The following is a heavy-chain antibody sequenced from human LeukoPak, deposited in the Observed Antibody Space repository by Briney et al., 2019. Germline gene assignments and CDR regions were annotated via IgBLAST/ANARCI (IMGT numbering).Heavy chain of an antibody. CDR1: EYTFTDYY. Sequence: GASVKVSCKASEYTFTDYYLHWVRQAPGQGFEWMGWINPVSGGTNYVQKFQGRVTMIRDTSISTAYMELSRLRSDDTAVYYCARANFLSCSSTSCLFDYWGQGTLVTVSS. CDR2: INPVSGGT. J-gene: IGHJ4*02. CDR3: ARANFLSCSSTSCLFDY. D-gene: IGHD2-2*01. V-gene: IGHV1-2*02.